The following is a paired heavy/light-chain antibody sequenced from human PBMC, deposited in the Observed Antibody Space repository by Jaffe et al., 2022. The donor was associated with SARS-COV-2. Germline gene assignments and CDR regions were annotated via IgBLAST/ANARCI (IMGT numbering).Light chain of an antibody. J-gene: IGLJ3*02. Sequence: QSVLTQPPSMSGAPGQRVTISCSGTRSNIGAGFDVHWYQVLPGTAPKLLIYDNHNRPSGVPDRFSGSKSGTSASLTIAGLQPEDEAHYYCHSYDRSLSGWGVFGGGTKLTVL. CDR1: RSNIGAGFD. CDR3: HSYDRSLSGWGV. CDR2: DNH. V-gene: IGLV1-40*01.
Heavy chain of an antibody. CDR2: IIPKVGTR. J-gene: IGHJ6*03. D-gene: IGHD6-25*01. V-gene: IGHV1-69*01. Sequence: QVQLLQSGAEVKKPGFSVRVSCKYSGGTFNNFGFSWLRQAPGQGLEWMAGIIPKVGTRNYAQLFQGRLTIAADESTNMVFMELSDLRFEDTAIYYCARVKLRVSGSYYMDVWGKGTTVIVSS. CDR1: GGTFNNFG. CDR3: ARVKLRVSGSYYMDV.